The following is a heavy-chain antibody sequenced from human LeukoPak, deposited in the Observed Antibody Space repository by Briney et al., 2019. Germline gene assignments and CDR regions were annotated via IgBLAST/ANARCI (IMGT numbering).Heavy chain of an antibody. CDR2: INHSGST. J-gene: IGHJ4*02. CDR1: GGSFSGYY. CDR3: ARVSDSSSWYYFDY. V-gene: IGHV4-34*09. D-gene: IGHD6-13*01. Sequence: SETLSLTCAVYGGSFSGYYWSWIRQPPGKGLEWIGEINHSGSTNYNPSLKSRVTISVDTSKSQFSLKLTSVTAADTAVYYCARVSDSSSWYYFDYWGQGTLVTVSS.